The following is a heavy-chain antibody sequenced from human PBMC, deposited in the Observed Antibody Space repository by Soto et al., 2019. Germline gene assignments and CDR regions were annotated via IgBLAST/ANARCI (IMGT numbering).Heavy chain of an antibody. V-gene: IGHV1-2*02. Sequence: ASVKVSFKTSGYTFTDYYTHWVRQAPGQGLEWMGWMNPKSGGAYFAQKFQGRVTLTRDTSIGTAYIEVNSLTSDDTAVYFCTRENIENSDGLYDAFDIWGQGTTVTVPS. CDR3: TRENIENSDGLYDAFDI. CDR2: MNPKSGGA. CDR1: GYTFTDYY. D-gene: IGHD5-18*01. J-gene: IGHJ3*02.